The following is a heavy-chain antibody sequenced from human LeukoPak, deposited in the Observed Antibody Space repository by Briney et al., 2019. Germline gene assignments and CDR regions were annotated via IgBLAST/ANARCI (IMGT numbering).Heavy chain of an antibody. D-gene: IGHD1-14*01. V-gene: IGHV3-23*01. J-gene: IGHJ4*02. Sequence: PGGSLRLSCDASGFTFSGYAMSWVRQAPGKGLEWVSGISIGGGFTDYADSVRGRFTISRDNSKNTLSLQMSNLRAEDTAIYYCAELHSATITADFDHWGQGTLVTVSS. CDR3: AELHSATITADFDH. CDR2: ISIGGGFT. CDR1: GFTFSGYA.